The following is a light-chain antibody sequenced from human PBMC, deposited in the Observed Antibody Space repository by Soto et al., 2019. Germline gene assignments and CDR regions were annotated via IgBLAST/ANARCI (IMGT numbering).Light chain of an antibody. CDR2: EVT. CDR1: SSDIGVYNY. CDR3: SSYTSGSTLV. J-gene: IGLJ3*02. V-gene: IGLV2-14*01. Sequence: QSALTQPASVSGSLGQSITISCTGSSSDIGVYNYVSWYQQHPGKAPKLMIYEVTNRPSGVSNRFSGSKTGNTASLTISGLQAEDEAEYHCSSYTSGSTLVFGGGTKLTVL.